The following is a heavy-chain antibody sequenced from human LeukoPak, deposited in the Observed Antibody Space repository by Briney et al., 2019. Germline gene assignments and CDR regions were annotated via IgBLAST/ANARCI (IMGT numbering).Heavy chain of an antibody. CDR2: IYYSGST. CDR1: GGSISSDY. CDR3: ARARSYLDWLDP. V-gene: IGHV4-59*01. D-gene: IGHD2-2*03. Sequence: SETLSLTCTVPGGSISSDYWSWIRQPPGKGLEWIGYIYYSGSTKYNPSLKSRVTISVDTSKNQFSLKLSSVTAADTAVYYCARARSYLDWLDPWGQGTVVTVSS. J-gene: IGHJ5*02.